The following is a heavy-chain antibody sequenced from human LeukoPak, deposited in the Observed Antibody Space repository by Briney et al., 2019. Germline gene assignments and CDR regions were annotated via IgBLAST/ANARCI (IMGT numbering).Heavy chain of an antibody. D-gene: IGHD1-26*01. CDR2: IWYDGSNK. J-gene: IGHJ4*02. CDR1: GFTFSSYG. Sequence: GGSLRRSCAASGFTFSSYGMHWVRQAPGKGLEWVAVIWYDGSNKYYADSVKGRFTISRDNSKNTLYLQMNSLRAEDTAVYYCARAPTSYYYFDYWGQGTLVTVSS. V-gene: IGHV3-33*01. CDR3: ARAPTSYYYFDY.